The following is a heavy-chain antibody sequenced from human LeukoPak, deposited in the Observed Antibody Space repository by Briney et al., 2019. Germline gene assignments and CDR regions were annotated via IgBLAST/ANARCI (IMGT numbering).Heavy chain of an antibody. Sequence: GGSLRLSCAASGFTFSSYSMNWVRQAPGKGLEWVSSISSSSSYIYYADSVKGRFTISRDNAKNSLYLQMNSLRAEDTAVYYCARDRLVVKGPPHDAFDIWGQGTMVTVSS. CDR1: GFTFSSYS. J-gene: IGHJ3*02. D-gene: IGHD2-15*01. CDR3: ARDRLVVKGPPHDAFDI. V-gene: IGHV3-21*01. CDR2: ISSSSSYI.